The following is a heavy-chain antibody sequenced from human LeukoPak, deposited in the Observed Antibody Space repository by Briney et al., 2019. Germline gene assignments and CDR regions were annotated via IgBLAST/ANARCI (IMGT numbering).Heavy chain of an antibody. J-gene: IGHJ2*01. D-gene: IGHD3/OR15-3a*01. CDR3: ARVYGLGSYWYFDL. CDR2: IYHSGRT. V-gene: IGHV4-39*07. Sequence: SETLSPTCTVSGGSISSSSYYWGWIRQPPGKGLEWIGEIYHSGRTNYSPSLKSRVTVSVDKSKNQFSLNLTSVTAADTAVYYCARVYGLGSYWYFDLWGRGTLVIVSS. CDR1: GGSISSSSYY.